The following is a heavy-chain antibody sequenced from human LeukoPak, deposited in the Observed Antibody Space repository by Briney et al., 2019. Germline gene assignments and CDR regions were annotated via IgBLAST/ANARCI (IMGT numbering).Heavy chain of an antibody. J-gene: IGHJ4*02. CDR3: AKDMARSRLTSCDY. V-gene: IGHV3-23*01. D-gene: IGHD2-2*01. CDR2: ISGDGRST. CDR1: GFNFASYA. Sequence: GGSLRLSCTASGFNFASYAMKWVRQAPGKGLESVSAISGDGRSTYYAGSVKGRFTISRDNSKYTLSLQMSSLRADDTAMYYCAKDMARSRLTSCDYWGQGTLVAVSS.